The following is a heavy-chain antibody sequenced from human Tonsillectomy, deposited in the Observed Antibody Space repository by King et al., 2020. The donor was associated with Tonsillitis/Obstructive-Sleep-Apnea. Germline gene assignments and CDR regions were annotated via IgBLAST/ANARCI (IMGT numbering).Heavy chain of an antibody. D-gene: IGHD4/OR15-4a*01. Sequence: VQLVESGGGLVQPGGSLRLSCAASGFTLRDYWMTWVRQAPGKGLEWVTNIKQDGSEKHYVDSVKGRFTISRDNAENSLYLQLNSLRVEDTAVYYCGREGAHRIDNWGQGTLVTVSS. CDR2: IKQDGSEK. CDR3: GREGAHRIDN. CDR1: GFTLRDYW. J-gene: IGHJ4*02. V-gene: IGHV3-7*01.